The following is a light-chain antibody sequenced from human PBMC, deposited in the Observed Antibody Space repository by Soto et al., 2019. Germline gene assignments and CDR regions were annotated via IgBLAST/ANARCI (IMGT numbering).Light chain of an antibody. V-gene: IGLV2-23*02. CDR1: SSDVGSHNL. J-gene: IGLJ7*01. CDR2: EVS. Sequence: QSALTQPASVSGAPGQSITISCTGTSSDVGSHNLVSWYQQHPGQAPKLMIYEVSKRPLGVSACFSASKSGNTASLTISGLQAEDEAAYYCCSYGGSRAVFGGGIQLTVL. CDR3: CSYGGSRAV.